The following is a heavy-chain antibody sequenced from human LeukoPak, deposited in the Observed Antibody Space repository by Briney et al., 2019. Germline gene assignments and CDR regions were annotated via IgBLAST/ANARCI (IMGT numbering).Heavy chain of an antibody. CDR2: INGNGGST. V-gene: IGHV3-20*04. D-gene: IGHD3-22*01. CDR1: GFTFDDYG. CDR3: ARFLSSGYYSFAGYFDY. J-gene: IGHJ4*02. Sequence: GGSLRLSCAASGFTFDDYGMSWVRQAPGKGLEWVSGINGNGGSTGYADSVKGRFTISRDNAKNSLYLQMNSLRAEDTALYYCARFLSSGYYSFAGYFDYWGQGTLVTVSS.